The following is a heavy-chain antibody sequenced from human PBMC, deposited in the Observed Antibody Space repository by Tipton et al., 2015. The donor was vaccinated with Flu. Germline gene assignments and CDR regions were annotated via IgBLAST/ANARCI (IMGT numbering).Heavy chain of an antibody. Sequence: TLSLTCTVSGGSISGGNYYWAWIRQPPGKGLEWIGSGYYNGVSYYNPSLKSRVIISVDTSKNQFSLHLSSVTAADTATYYCARRIIAVTGKGDPHFDHWGQGTLVTFSS. CDR3: ARRIIAVTGKGDPHFDH. V-gene: IGHV4-39*01. CDR1: GGSISGGNYY. J-gene: IGHJ4*02. D-gene: IGHD6-19*01. CDR2: GYYNGVS.